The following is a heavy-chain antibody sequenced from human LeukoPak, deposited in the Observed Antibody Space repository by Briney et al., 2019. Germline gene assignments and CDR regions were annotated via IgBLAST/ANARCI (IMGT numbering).Heavy chain of an antibody. J-gene: IGHJ4*02. Sequence: PSETLSLTYTVSGGSTTSNYWSWIRQPPGKGLEWIGYIYYSGSTNYNPSLKSRVTISVDTSKNQFSLKLTSVTAADTAVYYCARHLWGSRLGAFDYLGQGTLVTVSS. CDR1: GGSTTSNY. D-gene: IGHD7-27*01. CDR3: ARHLWGSRLGAFDY. CDR2: IYYSGST. V-gene: IGHV4-59*08.